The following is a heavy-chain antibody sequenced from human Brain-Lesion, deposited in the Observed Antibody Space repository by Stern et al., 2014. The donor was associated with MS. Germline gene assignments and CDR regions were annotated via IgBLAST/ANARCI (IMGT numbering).Heavy chain of an antibody. D-gene: IGHD2-2*01. CDR3: ARGGRYYADY. CDR1: GNSFTHFY. V-gene: IGHV1-2*04. CDR2: INPNSGGT. Sequence: VQLVESGAEVKKPGASVRVSCAASGNSFTHFYIHWVRQAPGPGLEWMGWINPNSGGTKCAQKFQGWVTITRDTSMTTAYMEVTSLTSDDTAVYYCARGGRYYADYWGQGTLVTVSS. J-gene: IGHJ4*02.